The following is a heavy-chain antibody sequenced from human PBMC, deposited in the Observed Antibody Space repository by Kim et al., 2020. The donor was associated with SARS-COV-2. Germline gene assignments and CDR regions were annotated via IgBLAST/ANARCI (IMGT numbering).Heavy chain of an antibody. CDR3: AHRTGFDY. V-gene: IGHV3-23*01. CDR2: ISISGDAT. D-gene: IGHD1-1*01. CDR1: GFTFSNYV. Sequence: GGSLRLSCVASGFTFSNYVMSWVRQAPGRGLEWISTISISGDATYYADSVKGRFTVSRDNSKNTLYLQMDSLRAGDTAIYYCAHRTGFDYWGQGSLVTVSS. J-gene: IGHJ4*02.